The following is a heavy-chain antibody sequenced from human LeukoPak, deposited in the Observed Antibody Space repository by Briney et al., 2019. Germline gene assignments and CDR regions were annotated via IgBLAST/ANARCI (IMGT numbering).Heavy chain of an antibody. J-gene: IGHJ4*02. CDR1: RFTFSNYW. V-gene: IGHV3-7*01. D-gene: IGHD5-12*01. Sequence: PGGSLRLSCAASRFTFSNYWMTWVRQAPGKGLEWVANIKQDGSEKYYVDSVKGRFTISRDNAKNSVYLQMNTLRPEDTAVYYCSRDRLGGLDYWGQGTLVTVSS. CDR2: IKQDGSEK. CDR3: SRDRLGGLDY.